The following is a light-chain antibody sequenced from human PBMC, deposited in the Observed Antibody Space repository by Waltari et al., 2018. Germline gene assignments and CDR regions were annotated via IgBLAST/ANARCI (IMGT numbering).Light chain of an antibody. V-gene: IGKV4-1*01. CDR1: QNLLYTSNNKNS. Sequence: DIVMTQSPDSLAVSLGEMATLNCKSSQNLLYTSNNKNSLAWYQQKPGQPPKLLIYWASTRQSGVPDRFGGSGSGTDFTLTISSLQAEDVALYYCQQYYSIPWTFGQGTKVEIK. CDR3: QQYYSIPWT. J-gene: IGKJ1*01. CDR2: WAS.